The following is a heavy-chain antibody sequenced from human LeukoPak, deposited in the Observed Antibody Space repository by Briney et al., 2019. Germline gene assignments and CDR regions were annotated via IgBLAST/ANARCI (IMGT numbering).Heavy chain of an antibody. CDR1: GYTFTSYG. Sequence: GASVKVSCKASGYTFTSYGISWVRQAPGQGLEWMGWISAYNGNTNYAQKLQGRVTMTTDTSTSTAYMELRSLSSDDTAVYYCARDRSQNYDSSGYYSYWGQGTLVTVSS. V-gene: IGHV1-18*01. D-gene: IGHD3-22*01. J-gene: IGHJ4*02. CDR3: ARDRSQNYDSSGYYSY. CDR2: ISAYNGNT.